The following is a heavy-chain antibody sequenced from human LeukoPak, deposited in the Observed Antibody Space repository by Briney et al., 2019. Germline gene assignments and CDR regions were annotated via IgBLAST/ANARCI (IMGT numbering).Heavy chain of an antibody. Sequence: GGSLRLSCAASGFPFSTYALHWVRQAPGKGLEWVAVISYDDGSNKYYADSVKGRFTISRDNSKNTLYLQMNSLRTEDTAMYYCARESGGNTPYYFDYWGQGTLVTVSS. CDR3: ARESGGNTPYYFDY. CDR1: GFPFSTYA. D-gene: IGHD2-2*02. V-gene: IGHV3-30*04. CDR2: ISYDDGSNK. J-gene: IGHJ4*02.